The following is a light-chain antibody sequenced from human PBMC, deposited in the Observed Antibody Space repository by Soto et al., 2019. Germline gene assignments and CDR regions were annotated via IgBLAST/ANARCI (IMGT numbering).Light chain of an antibody. CDR3: SSYTGSDSVP. CDR1: SSDVGGYNY. Sequence: QSALTQPPSASGSPGQSVTISCTGTSSDVGGYNYVSWYQQRPGKAPKLMIYEVTKRPSGVPDRFSGSKSGNTASLTVSGLQAEDEADYYCSSYTGSDSVPFGGGTKLTVL. V-gene: IGLV2-8*01. J-gene: IGLJ3*02. CDR2: EVT.